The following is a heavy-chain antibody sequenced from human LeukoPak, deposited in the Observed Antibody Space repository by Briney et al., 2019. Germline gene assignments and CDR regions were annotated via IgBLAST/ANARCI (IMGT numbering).Heavy chain of an antibody. V-gene: IGHV3-49*04. CDR3: TRDRSHDY. D-gene: IGHD6-13*01. CDR1: GFTFGDYP. Sequence: GGSLRLSCTAYGFTFGDYPITWVRQAPGKGLEWVGFIRNKTYGGTTEYAASVKGRFTISRDDSKSIAYLQMNSLKTEDTAVYYCTRDRSHDYWGPGTLVTVSP. J-gene: IGHJ4*02. CDR2: IRNKTYGGTT.